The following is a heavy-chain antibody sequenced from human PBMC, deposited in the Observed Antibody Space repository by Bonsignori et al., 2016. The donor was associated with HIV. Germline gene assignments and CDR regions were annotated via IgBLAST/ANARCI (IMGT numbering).Heavy chain of an antibody. CDR3: GRAEGGYGGFPA. D-gene: IGHD4/OR15-4a*01. V-gene: IGHV3-66*02. Sequence: EVQLVESEGDLVQPGGSLRLSCAASRFTVSGVHMSWVRQAPGKGLEWISDISNGDGTYYADSVKGRFTISRDNPKNTVYLQMNNLRPEDTAVYYCGRAEGGYGGFPAWGQGTLVTVSS. J-gene: IGHJ5*02. CDR1: RFTVSGVH. CDR2: ISNGDGT.